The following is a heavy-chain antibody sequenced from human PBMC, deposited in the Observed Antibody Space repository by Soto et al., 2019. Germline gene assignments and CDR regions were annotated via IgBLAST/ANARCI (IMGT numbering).Heavy chain of an antibody. CDR3: ARWGVDTAMVTEWFDP. CDR2: VYYSGST. J-gene: IGHJ5*02. V-gene: IGHV4-59*08. CDR1: GGSISSYY. Sequence: QVQLQESGPGLVKPSATLSLTCTVSGGSISSYYWSWIRQPPGKGLEWIGYVYYSGSTGYNPSLKSRVTISADTSKNQLSLKLSSVTAADTAVYYCARWGVDTAMVTEWFDPWGQGTLVTVS. D-gene: IGHD5-18*01.